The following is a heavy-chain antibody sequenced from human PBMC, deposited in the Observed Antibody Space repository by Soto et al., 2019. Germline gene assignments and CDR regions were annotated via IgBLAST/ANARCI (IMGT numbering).Heavy chain of an antibody. V-gene: IGHV3-30*18. CDR3: AKTAMVPL. CDR1: GFTFSSYG. J-gene: IGHJ4*02. D-gene: IGHD5-18*01. CDR2: ISYDGSNK. Sequence: QVQLVESGGGVVQPGRSLRLSCAASGFTFSSYGMHWVRQAPGKGLEWVAVISYDGSNKYYADSVKGRFTISRDNSKNTLYLQINSLRAEDAAVYYCAKTAMVPLWGQGCLVTVSS.